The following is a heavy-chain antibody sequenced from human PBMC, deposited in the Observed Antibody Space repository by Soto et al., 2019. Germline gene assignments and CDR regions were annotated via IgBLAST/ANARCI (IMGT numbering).Heavy chain of an antibody. Sequence: GGSLRLSCAASGFTFRNYAMCWVRQAPGKGLEWVSAIGGSGGSTYYADSVRGRFTISRDNSKNTLYLQMNYLRAEDTALYYCAKGRLTGGVVVPAVKYWGQGALVTVSS. J-gene: IGHJ4*02. CDR1: GFTFRNYA. CDR2: IGGSGGST. CDR3: AKGRLTGGVVVPAVKY. D-gene: IGHD2-2*01. V-gene: IGHV3-23*01.